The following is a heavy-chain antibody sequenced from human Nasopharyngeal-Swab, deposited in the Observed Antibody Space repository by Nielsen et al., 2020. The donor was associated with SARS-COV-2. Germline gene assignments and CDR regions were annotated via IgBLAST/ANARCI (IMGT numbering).Heavy chain of an antibody. Sequence: GSLRLSCTVSGGSISSSSYYWGWIGQHPGKGLEWIGSIYYSGSTYYNPSLKSLVTISVDTSKNQFSLKLSSVTAADTAVYYCARRIFGYPFDYWGQATLVTVSS. J-gene: IGHJ4*02. D-gene: IGHD3-3*02. CDR2: IYYSGST. CDR3: ARRIFGYPFDY. V-gene: IGHV4-39*01. CDR1: GGSISSSSYY.